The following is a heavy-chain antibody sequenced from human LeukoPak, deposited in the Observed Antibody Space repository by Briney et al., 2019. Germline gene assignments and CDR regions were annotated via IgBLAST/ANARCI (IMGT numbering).Heavy chain of an antibody. Sequence: PGRSLRLSCAASGFTFSTYSMTWVRQGPGKGLEWVSSIYPSGDSTFYADSVKGRFTTSRDNSKNTLYLQMSSLRTEDTAIYYCAKDVVSDSGWDLDYWGQGTLVTVSS. CDR1: GFTFSTYS. V-gene: IGHV3-23*01. D-gene: IGHD6-19*01. CDR3: AKDVVSDSGWDLDY. CDR2: IYPSGDST. J-gene: IGHJ4*02.